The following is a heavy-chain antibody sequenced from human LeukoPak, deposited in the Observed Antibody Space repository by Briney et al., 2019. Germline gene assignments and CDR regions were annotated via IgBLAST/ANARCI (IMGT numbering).Heavy chain of an antibody. J-gene: IGHJ4*02. Sequence: ASVKVSCKASGYTFTSYGISGVRQAPRQGLEWIGLISAYNGNTNYAQKLQGRVTMTTDTSTSTAYMELRSLRSDDTAVYYCATDHCSGGSCYPYWGQGTLVTVSS. V-gene: IGHV1-18*04. D-gene: IGHD2-15*01. CDR2: ISAYNGNT. CDR3: ATDHCSGGSCYPY. CDR1: GYTFTSYG.